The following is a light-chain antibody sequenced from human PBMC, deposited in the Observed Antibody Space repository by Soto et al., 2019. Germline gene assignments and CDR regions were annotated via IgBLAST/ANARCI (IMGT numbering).Light chain of an antibody. V-gene: IGKV1-39*01. Sequence: DIQMTQSLSSLSASVGDRVTITCRASQSIGRHLNWYQQTPGRAPSLLIYGASSLQSGVPARFSASGFGTDFTPTISSLQPEDVATYYCQQTHYAPWTFGLGTKVEI. CDR2: GAS. CDR1: QSIGRH. CDR3: QQTHYAPWT. J-gene: IGKJ1*01.